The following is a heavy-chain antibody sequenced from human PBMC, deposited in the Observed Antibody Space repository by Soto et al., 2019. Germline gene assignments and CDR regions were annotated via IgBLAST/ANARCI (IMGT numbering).Heavy chain of an antibody. J-gene: IGHJ4*02. CDR3: AHRRGAYYFDY. CDR1: GFSLSTNGVG. Sequence: QITLKESGPTLVKPTQTLTLTCTFSGFSLSTNGVGVGWIRQPPGKALEWLALIYWDGDKRYSPSLKSRLTITKDTSKTQAVLTMTNMDPVDTATYYCAHRRGAYYFDYWGQGTLVTVSS. V-gene: IGHV2-5*02. CDR2: IYWDGDK. D-gene: IGHD1-26*01.